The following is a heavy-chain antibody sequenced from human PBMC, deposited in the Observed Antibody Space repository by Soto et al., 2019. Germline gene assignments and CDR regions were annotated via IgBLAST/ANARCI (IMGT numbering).Heavy chain of an antibody. Sequence: PSETLSLTCTVSGASISSSRSYWGWVRQPPGKGLEWIVSFYYTGGTYSTYYNPSLKSRVTISVDTSKSQFSLNLRSVTAADTAVYYCASPRQGNYDFLSGYYALDYWGQGPLVPVS. CDR2: FYYTGGT. CDR3: ASPRQGNYDFLSGYYALDY. D-gene: IGHD3-3*01. J-gene: IGHJ4*02. CDR1: GASISSSRSY. V-gene: IGHV4-39*01.